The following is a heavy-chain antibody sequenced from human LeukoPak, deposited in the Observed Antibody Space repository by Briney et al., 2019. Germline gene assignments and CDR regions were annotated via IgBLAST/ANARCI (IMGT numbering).Heavy chain of an antibody. V-gene: IGHV3-30*02. CDR1: GFTFSSYG. D-gene: IGHD2-2*01. J-gene: IGHJ1*01. CDR2: IRYDGSNK. CDR3: ARAAGYCSSTSCYSGHFQH. Sequence: GGSLRLSCAASGFTFSSYGMHWVRQAPGKGLEWVAFIRYDGSNKYYADSVKGRFTISRDNSKNTLYLQMNSLRAEDTAVYYCARAAGYCSSTSCYSGHFQHWGQGTLVTVSS.